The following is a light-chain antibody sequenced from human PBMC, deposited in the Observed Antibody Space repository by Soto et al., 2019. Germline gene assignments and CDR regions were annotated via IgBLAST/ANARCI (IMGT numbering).Light chain of an antibody. CDR1: SSDVGGYNY. Sequence: QSALTQPASVSGSPGQSITISCTGTSSDVGGYNYVSWYQQHPSKAPKLMIYDVRNRPSGVSNRFSGSKSVNTASLTISGLQAEDEADYYRSSYTTISTYVFGTGTKVTVL. CDR3: SSYTTISTYV. CDR2: DVR. J-gene: IGLJ1*01. V-gene: IGLV2-14*01.